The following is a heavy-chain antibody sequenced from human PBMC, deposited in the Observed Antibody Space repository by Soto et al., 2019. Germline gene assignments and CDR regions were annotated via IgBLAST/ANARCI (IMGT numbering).Heavy chain of an antibody. D-gene: IGHD2-2*01. Sequence: GESLRLSCAVSGCSFSSYYMSWVLQAPEKGLEWVSAISGSGGSTYYADSVKGRFTISRDNSKNTLYLQMNSLRAEDTAVYYCANNLVPAPPFRAFDISGPGTRVTVS. J-gene: IGHJ3*02. CDR3: ANNLVPAPPFRAFDI. CDR2: ISGSGGST. CDR1: GCSFSSYY. V-gene: IGHV3-23*01.